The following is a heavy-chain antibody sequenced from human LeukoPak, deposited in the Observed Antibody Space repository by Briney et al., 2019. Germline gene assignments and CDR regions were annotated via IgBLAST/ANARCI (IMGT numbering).Heavy chain of an antibody. D-gene: IGHD6-13*01. Sequence: SETLSLTCTVSGYSISSGYYWGWIRQPPGKGLEWIGSIYHSGSTYYNPSLKSRVTISVDTSKNQFSLKLSSVTAADTAVYYCARVPAAGYYYYYYMDVWGKGTTVTVSS. V-gene: IGHV4-38-2*02. CDR1: GYSISSGYY. J-gene: IGHJ6*03. CDR3: ARVPAAGYYYYYYMDV. CDR2: IYHSGST.